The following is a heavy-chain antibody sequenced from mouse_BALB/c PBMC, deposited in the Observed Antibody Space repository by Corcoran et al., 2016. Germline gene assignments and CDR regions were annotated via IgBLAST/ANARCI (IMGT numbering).Heavy chain of an antibody. D-gene: IGHD2-10*02. V-gene: IGHV1-18*01. Sequence: VQLQQSGPELVKPGASVKISCKSSGYTFTEYTMHWVKQSPGKSLEWIGGINPNNGGTSYNQKFKGKATLTVDKSASTAYRELRSLTAEDSAGYYCARGREYGNLFAYWGQGTLVTVAA. CDR1: GYTFTEYT. J-gene: IGHJ3*01. CDR2: INPNNGGT. CDR3: ARGREYGNLFAY.